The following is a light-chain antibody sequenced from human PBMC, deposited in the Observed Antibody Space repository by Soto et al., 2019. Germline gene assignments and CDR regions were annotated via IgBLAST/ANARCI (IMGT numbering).Light chain of an antibody. J-gene: IGKJ1*01. Sequence: EIVTTQSPATLSVSPGERAALTCRASQSVNSNLAWYQQKPGQAPRLLIYGASTRATGIPARFTGSGSGTEFTLTISSLQSEDFAIYYCQQYNNWPPTFGQGTKVDIK. V-gene: IGKV3-15*01. CDR3: QQYNNWPPT. CDR1: QSVNSN. CDR2: GAS.